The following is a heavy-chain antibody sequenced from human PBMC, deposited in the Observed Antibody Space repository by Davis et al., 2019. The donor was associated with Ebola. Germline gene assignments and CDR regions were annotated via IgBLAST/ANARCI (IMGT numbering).Heavy chain of an antibody. Sequence: ASVQVSCKASGYTFTGYYMHWVRQAPGQGLEWMGWINPNSGGTNYAQKFQGRVTMTRDTSISTAYMELSRLRSDDTAVYYCARDYDWELLFDYWGQGTLVTVSS. D-gene: IGHD1-26*01. CDR2: INPNSGGT. V-gene: IGHV1-2*02. J-gene: IGHJ4*02. CDR1: GYTFTGYY. CDR3: ARDYDWELLFDY.